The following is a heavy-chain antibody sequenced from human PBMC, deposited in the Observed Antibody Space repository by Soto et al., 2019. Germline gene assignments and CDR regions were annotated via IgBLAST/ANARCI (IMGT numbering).Heavy chain of an antibody. J-gene: IGHJ4*02. D-gene: IGHD2-21*02. CDR3: ARHLDHCGDVYFDY. V-gene: IGHV4-39*01. Sequence: SETLSLTCSVSGDTITRSGYYWGWIRQPPGKGLEWIGSIYSSGNPYYNPSLKSRVTISADPSKNQFSLKMSYVTAADTAMYYCARHLDHCGDVYFDYWGQGILVTVSS. CDR2: IYSSGNP. CDR1: GDTITRSGYY.